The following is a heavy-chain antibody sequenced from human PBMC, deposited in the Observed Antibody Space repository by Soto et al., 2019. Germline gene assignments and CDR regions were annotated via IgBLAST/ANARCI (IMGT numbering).Heavy chain of an antibody. V-gene: IGHV1-69*01. CDR1: GGAFVRYS. CDR2: GIAVFNTS. J-gene: IGHJ4*02. Sequence: QVQLEHSGPEVKRPGTSVKVSCKASGGAFVRYSVSLVRQAPGQGLEWIGGGIAVFNTSNYSLKFQGRVAISADESTSTVFMELRSLRSEDTALYYCARCDEMTALTSFEYWGQGTLVTVSS. D-gene: IGHD2-2*01. CDR3: ARCDEMTALTSFEY.